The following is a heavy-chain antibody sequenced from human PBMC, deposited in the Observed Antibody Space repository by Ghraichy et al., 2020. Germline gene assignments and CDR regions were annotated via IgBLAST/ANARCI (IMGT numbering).Heavy chain of an antibody. Sequence: ASVKVSCKASGYTFTSYGIRWVRQAPGQGLEWMGWISAYNGNTNYAQKLQGRVTMTTDTSTSTAYMELRSLRSDDTAVYYCARDRYYDSSGYYYPGWLMDYWGQGTLVTVSS. CDR3: ARDRYYDSSGYYYPGWLMDY. J-gene: IGHJ4*02. V-gene: IGHV1-18*01. CDR1: GYTFTSYG. CDR2: ISAYNGNT. D-gene: IGHD3-22*01.